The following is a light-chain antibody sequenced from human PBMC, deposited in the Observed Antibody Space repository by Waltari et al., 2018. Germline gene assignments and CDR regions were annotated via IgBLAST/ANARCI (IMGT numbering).Light chain of an antibody. J-gene: IGLJ2*01. V-gene: IGLV2-14*01. Sequence: QSALTQPASVSGSPGQSITISCTGTSSDVGGYNYVSWYHQYPGKVPILMIYDVSQWPLGFANRFSGSKSGNTASLTISGLQAEDEADYYGSSYTSSNTVIFGGGTKLTVL. CDR1: SSDVGGYNY. CDR3: SSYTSSNTVI. CDR2: DVS.